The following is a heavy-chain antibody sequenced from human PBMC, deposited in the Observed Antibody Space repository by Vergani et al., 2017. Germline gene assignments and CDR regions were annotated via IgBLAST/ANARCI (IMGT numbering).Heavy chain of an antibody. V-gene: IGHV4-59*01. CDR2: IYYSGST. D-gene: IGHD6-6*01. CDR1: GGSISSYY. Sequence: QVQLQESGPGLVKPSETLSLTCTVSGGSISSYYWSWIRQPPGKGLEWIGYIYYSGSTNYNPSLKSRVTISVYTSKNQFSLKLSSVTAADTAVYYCSRDGSSYWNNWFDPWGQGTLVTVSS. CDR3: SRDGSSYWNNWFDP. J-gene: IGHJ5*02.